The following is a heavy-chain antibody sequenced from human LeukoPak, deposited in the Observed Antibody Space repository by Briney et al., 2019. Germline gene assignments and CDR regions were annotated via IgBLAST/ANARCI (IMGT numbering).Heavy chain of an antibody. V-gene: IGHV4-59*08. CDR2: IYYDGTT. D-gene: IGHD3-16*01. CDR1: GGSISSYY. J-gene: IGHJ3*02. CDR3: ARRGGGHAFDI. Sequence: SGTLSLTCTVSGGSISSYYWSWIRQPPGKGLEYIGYIYYDGTTNYNPSLKSRVTISIDTSKIHFSLRLSSVTAADTALYYCARRGGGHAFDIWGQGTMVTVSS.